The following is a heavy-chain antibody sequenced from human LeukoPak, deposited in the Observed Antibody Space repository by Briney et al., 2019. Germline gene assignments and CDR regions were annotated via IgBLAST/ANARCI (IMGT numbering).Heavy chain of an antibody. CDR2: ISSSTTTI. V-gene: IGHV3-48*04. J-gene: IGHJ4*02. CDR1: GFTFSGYS. Sequence: PGGSLRLSCAASGFTFSGYSMSWVRQAPGKGLEWVSYISSSTTTIYYADSVKGRFTISRDNAKNSLSLQMNSLRAEDTAVYYCARDYYDSSGYYHGGYWGQGTLVTVSS. D-gene: IGHD3-22*01. CDR3: ARDYYDSSGYYHGGY.